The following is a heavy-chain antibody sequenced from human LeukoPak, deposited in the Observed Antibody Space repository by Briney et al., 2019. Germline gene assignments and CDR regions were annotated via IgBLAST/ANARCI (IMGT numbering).Heavy chain of an antibody. CDR2: ISSDGSDI. Sequence: GGSLRLSCAVSGFTFSSSWMHWVRQAPGRGLVWVSRISSDGSDISYADSVKGRFTISRDNSKNMLYLQMNSLRAEDTAVYYCARDKGAATEERSDYWGQGTLVTVSS. CDR1: GFTFSSSW. V-gene: IGHV3-74*01. CDR3: ARDKGAATEERSDY. D-gene: IGHD1-26*01. J-gene: IGHJ4*02.